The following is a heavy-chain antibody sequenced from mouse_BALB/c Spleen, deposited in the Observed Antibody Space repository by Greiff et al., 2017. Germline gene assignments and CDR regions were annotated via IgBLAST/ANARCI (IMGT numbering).Heavy chain of an antibody. CDR1: GYTFTSYW. CDR3: ARGEVRPTWFAY. D-gene: IGHD2-14*01. V-gene: IGHV1-87*01. Sequence: VKLMESGAELARPGASVKLSCKASGYTFTSYWMQWVKQRPGQGLEWIGAIYPGDGDTRYTQKFKGKATLTADKSSSTAYMQLSSLASEDSAVYYCARGEVRPTWFAYWGQGTLVTVSA. J-gene: IGHJ3*01. CDR2: IYPGDGDT.